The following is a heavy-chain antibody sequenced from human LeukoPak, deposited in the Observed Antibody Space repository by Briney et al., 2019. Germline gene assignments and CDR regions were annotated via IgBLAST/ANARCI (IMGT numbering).Heavy chain of an antibody. CDR3: ARIFTDSGGYYSEY. D-gene: IGHD3-22*01. CDR2: IYHSGST. Sequence: PSETLSLTCTVSGGSITDYYWSWIRQPPGKGLEWIGYIYHSGSTNYKPSLKSRVTISVDTSKNQFSLKLNSVTDANTAVYYCARIFTDSGGYYSEYWGQGTLVTVSS. CDR1: GGSITDYY. V-gene: IGHV4-59*01. J-gene: IGHJ4*02.